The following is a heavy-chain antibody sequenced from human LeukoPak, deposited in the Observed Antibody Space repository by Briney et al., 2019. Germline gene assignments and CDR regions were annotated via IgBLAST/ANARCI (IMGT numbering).Heavy chain of an antibody. Sequence: PGGSLRLSCAASGFTFSSYAMSWVRQAPGKGLEWVSAISGSGGSTYYADSVKGRFTISRDNSKNTLYLQMNSLRAEDTAVYYCAKNTITFGGVIASFDYWGQGTLATVSS. D-gene: IGHD3-16*02. CDR1: GFTFSSYA. J-gene: IGHJ4*02. V-gene: IGHV3-23*01. CDR3: AKNTITFGGVIASFDY. CDR2: ISGSGGST.